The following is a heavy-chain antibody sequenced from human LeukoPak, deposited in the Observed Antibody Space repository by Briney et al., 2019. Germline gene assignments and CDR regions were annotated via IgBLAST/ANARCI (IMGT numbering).Heavy chain of an antibody. CDR2: INPNSGGT. CDR1: GYTFTGYY. D-gene: IGHD2-2*01. V-gene: IGHV1-2*02. J-gene: IGHJ4*02. CDR3: ARVTSTSNRPFDY. Sequence: ASVKVSCKASGYTFTGYYMHWVRQAPGQGLEWMGWINPNSGGTNYAQKFQGRVTMTRDTSISTAYMELSRLRSDDTAVYYCARVTSTSNRPFDYWGQGTLVTVSS.